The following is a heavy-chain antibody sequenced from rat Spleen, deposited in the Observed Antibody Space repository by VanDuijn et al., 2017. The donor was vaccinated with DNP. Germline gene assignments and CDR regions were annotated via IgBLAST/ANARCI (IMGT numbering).Heavy chain of an antibody. D-gene: IGHD5-1*01. CDR2: ISTGGGTL. CDR1: GFTFSNSD. Sequence: EVQLVESGGGLVQPGRSLKLSCAASGFTFSNSDMAWVRQAPKKGLEWVATISTGGGTLYYRDSVKGRFTISRDNAKNTLYLQMNSLRSEDTATYYCARGSGSYYWYFDFWGPGTMVTVSS. CDR3: ARGSGSYYWYFDF. V-gene: IGHV5S13*01. J-gene: IGHJ1*01.